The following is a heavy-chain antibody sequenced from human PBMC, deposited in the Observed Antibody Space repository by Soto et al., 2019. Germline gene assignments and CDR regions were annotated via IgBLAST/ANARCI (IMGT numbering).Heavy chain of an antibody. J-gene: IGHJ4*02. CDR1: GGSFSGYY. CDR2: INHSGST. CDR3: AIAWGVVPDY. Sequence: QVQLQQWGAGLLKPSETLSLTCAVYGGSFSGYYWSWIRQPTGKGLEWIGEINHSGSTNYKSSLKSRVTISEDTSKHQFSLKLSSVTAADTAVSYSAIAWGVVPDYWGQGTLVTVSS. D-gene: IGHD1-26*01. V-gene: IGHV4-34*01.